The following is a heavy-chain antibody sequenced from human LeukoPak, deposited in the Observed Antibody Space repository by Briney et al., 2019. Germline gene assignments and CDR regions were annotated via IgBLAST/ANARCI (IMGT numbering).Heavy chain of an antibody. CDR1: GFTFSSYG. CDR2: IWYDGSNE. Sequence: GRSLRLSCAASGFTFSSYGMHWVRQAPGKGLEWVAVIWYDGSNEYYADSVKGRFTISRDNSKNTLYLQMNSLRAEDTAVYYCARDGDYWGQGTLVTVSS. V-gene: IGHV3-33*01. J-gene: IGHJ4*02. CDR3: ARDGDY.